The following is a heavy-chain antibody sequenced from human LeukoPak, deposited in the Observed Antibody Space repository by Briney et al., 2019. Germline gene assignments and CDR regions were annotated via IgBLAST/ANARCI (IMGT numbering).Heavy chain of an antibody. J-gene: IGHJ4*02. Sequence: ASVKVSCKASGYTFSDYGITWARQAPGQGLEWMAWISASDGSTNYAQKVQGRVTMTTDTYTSTAYMELRSLTSDDTAVYYCARCGAAVTTHFSHWGQGTLVTVSS. CDR1: GYTFSDYG. D-gene: IGHD4-17*01. CDR2: ISASDGST. CDR3: ARCGAAVTTHFSH. V-gene: IGHV1-18*01.